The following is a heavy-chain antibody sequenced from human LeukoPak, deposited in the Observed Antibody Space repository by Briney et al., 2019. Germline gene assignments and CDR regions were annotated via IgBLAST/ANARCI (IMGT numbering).Heavy chain of an antibody. CDR3: ARGLGGSADY. CDR1: GFTFDDYA. CDR2: IYSDGST. D-gene: IGHD1-26*01. V-gene: IGHV3-53*01. J-gene: IGHJ4*02. Sequence: GGSLRLSCAASGFTFDDYAMHWVRQAPGKGLEWVSVIYSDGSTYYADSVKGRFTISRDNPKNTVYLQMNSLRAEDTAVYYCARGLGGSADYWGQGTLVTVSS.